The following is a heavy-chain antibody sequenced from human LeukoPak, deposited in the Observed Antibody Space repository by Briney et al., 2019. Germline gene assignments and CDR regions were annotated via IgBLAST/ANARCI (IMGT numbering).Heavy chain of an antibody. CDR1: GFTFSSYG. CDR3: ARAHSTVQYYGMDA. CDR2: IWYDGSNK. Sequence: GGSLRLSCAASGFTFSSYGMHWVRQAPGKGLEWVAVIWYDGSNKYYADSVRGRFTISRDNSKNTLDLQMNSLRVEDTGVYYCARAHSTVQYYGMDAWGQGTTVTVSS. V-gene: IGHV3-33*01. D-gene: IGHD5-18*01. J-gene: IGHJ6*02.